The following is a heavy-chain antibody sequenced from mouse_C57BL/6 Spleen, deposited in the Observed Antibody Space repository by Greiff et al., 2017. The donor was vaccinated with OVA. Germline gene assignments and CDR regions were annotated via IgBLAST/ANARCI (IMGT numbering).Heavy chain of an antibody. D-gene: IGHD2-1*01. CDR3: VGGNSRFYAMDY. V-gene: IGHV10-1*01. CDR2: IRSKSNNYAT. CDR1: GFSFNTYA. Sequence: EVKLVESGGGLVQPKGSLKLSCAASGFSFNTYAMNWVRQAPGKGLEWVARIRSKSNNYATYYADSVKDRFTISRDDSESMLYLQMNNLKTEDTAMYYCVGGNSRFYAMDYWGQGTSVTVSS. J-gene: IGHJ4*01.